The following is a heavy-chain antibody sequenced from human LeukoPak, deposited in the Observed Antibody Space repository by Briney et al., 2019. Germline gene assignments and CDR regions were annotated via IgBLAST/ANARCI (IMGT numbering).Heavy chain of an antibody. D-gene: IGHD4-11*01. CDR2: VSGSGGTT. CDR1: GFTSSTYT. V-gene: IGHV3-23*01. J-gene: IGHJ4*02. Sequence: GGSLRLSCEVSGFTSSTYTMNWVRQAPGKGLEWVSAVSGSGGTTYYADSVKGRFTISRDNSKNTLYLQMNSLRAEDTAVYYCAKEGGATVYFDYWGQGTLVTVSS. CDR3: AKEGGATVYFDY.